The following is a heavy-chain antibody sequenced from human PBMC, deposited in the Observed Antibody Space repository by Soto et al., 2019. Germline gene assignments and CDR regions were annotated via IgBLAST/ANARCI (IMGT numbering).Heavy chain of an antibody. CDR1: GGSVRSGIYY. V-gene: IGHV4-61*01. Sequence: QVQLQESGPGLVKPSETLSLTCTVSGGSVRSGIYYWSWIRQPPGKGLEWIGHIYYSGRTNYNPSRKSRVTISVDTSRNQFSLKRSSVTAADTAVYYCARGQGRIVGAPYYWGQGPLVTVSS. J-gene: IGHJ4*02. D-gene: IGHD1-26*01. CDR3: ARGQGRIVGAPYY. CDR2: IYYSGRT.